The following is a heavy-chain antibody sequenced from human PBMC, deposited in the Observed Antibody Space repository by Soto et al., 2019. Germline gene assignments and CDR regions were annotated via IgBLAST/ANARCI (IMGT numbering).Heavy chain of an antibody. Sequence: GASVRVSCKASGGTFSSYAISWVRQAPGQGLEWMGGIIPIFGTANYAQKFQGRVTITADESTSTAYMELSSLRSEDTAVYYCARGGIVLMVYAMDVWGQGTTVTVSS. D-gene: IGHD2-8*01. CDR2: IIPIFGTA. CDR3: ARGGIVLMVYAMDV. J-gene: IGHJ6*02. V-gene: IGHV1-69*13. CDR1: GGTFSSYA.